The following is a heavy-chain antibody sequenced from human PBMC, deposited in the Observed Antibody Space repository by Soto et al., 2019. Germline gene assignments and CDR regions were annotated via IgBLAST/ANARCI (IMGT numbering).Heavy chain of an antibody. J-gene: IGHJ6*02. D-gene: IGHD2-2*01. CDR3: ASSPRVYCSGTSCRELGNYYGMDV. CDR1: GYSFTTYW. Sequence: PGESLKISCKASGYSFTTYWIGWVRQMPGKGLEWMGIIYPSDSDTKYSPSLQGQVSISADTSISTAYLQWTSLKASDTAMYYCASSPRVYCSGTSCRELGNYYGMDVWGQGTTVTVSS. V-gene: IGHV5-51*01. CDR2: IYPSDSDT.